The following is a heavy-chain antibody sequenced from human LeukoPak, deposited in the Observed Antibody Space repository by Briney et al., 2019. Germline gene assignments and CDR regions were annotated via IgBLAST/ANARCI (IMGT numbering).Heavy chain of an antibody. Sequence: HPGGSLRLSCAASGFTFSNYWMNWVRQAPGKGLEWVANIKQGGGETYNVDSVKGRFSISRDNAKNSLYLQMNSLRAEDTAAYYCARGADGAFDYWGQGIVVTVSP. D-gene: IGHD5-24*01. CDR3: ARGADGAFDY. CDR1: GFTFSNYW. CDR2: IKQGGGET. V-gene: IGHV3-7*01. J-gene: IGHJ4*02.